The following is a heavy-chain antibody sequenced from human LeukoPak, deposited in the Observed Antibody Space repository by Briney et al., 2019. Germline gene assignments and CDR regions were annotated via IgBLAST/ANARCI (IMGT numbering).Heavy chain of an antibody. J-gene: IGHJ6*02. CDR2: INPNSGGT. Sequence: ASVKVSCKASGYTFTGYYMHWVRQAPGQGLEWMGRINPNSGGTNYAQKFQGRVTMTRDTSISTAYMELSRLRSDDTAVYYCARGDCSGGSCRIAVVWGQGTTVTVSS. CDR3: ARGDCSGGSCRIAVV. D-gene: IGHD2-15*01. CDR1: GYTFTGYY. V-gene: IGHV1-2*06.